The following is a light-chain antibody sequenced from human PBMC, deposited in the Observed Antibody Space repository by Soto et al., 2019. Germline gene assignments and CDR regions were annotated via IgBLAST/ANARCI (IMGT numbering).Light chain of an antibody. CDR2: GAS. CDR3: QQYGSLYT. Sequence: EIVLTQSPGTLSLSPGERVTLSCRASQSVRDNLAWYQQKPGQVPRLLIYGASSRATGIPDRFSGSGSGTDFTLTISRLEPEDFAVYYCQQYGSLYTFGQGTKLETK. V-gene: IGKV3-20*01. CDR1: QSVRDN. J-gene: IGKJ2*01.